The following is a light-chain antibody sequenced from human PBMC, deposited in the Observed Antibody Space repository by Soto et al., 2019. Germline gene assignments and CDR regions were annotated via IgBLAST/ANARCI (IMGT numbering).Light chain of an antibody. CDR2: NTN. CDR3: VLYMGNGISV. Sequence: QAVVTQEPSFSVSPGGTVTLTCGLSSGSVSTSYYPSWYHQTPGQTPRTLIYNTNTRSSGVPDRFSGSILGSKAALTITGAQADDESDYYCVLYMGNGISVFGGGTKLTVL. CDR1: SGSVSTSYY. J-gene: IGLJ3*02. V-gene: IGLV8-61*01.